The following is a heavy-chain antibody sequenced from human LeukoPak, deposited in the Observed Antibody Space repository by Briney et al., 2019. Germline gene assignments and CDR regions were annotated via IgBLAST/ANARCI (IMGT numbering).Heavy chain of an antibody. J-gene: IGHJ5*02. V-gene: IGHV4-4*07. CDR3: ARDARRYCSGGSCYGWFDP. Sequence: SETLSLTCSVSGGSISSYYWSWIRQPAGKGLEWIGRIYTSGSTNYNPSLKSRVTMSVDTSKNQFSLKLSSVTAADTAVYYCARDARRYCSGGSCYGWFDPWGQGTLVTVSS. CDR1: GGSISSYY. CDR2: IYTSGST. D-gene: IGHD2-15*01.